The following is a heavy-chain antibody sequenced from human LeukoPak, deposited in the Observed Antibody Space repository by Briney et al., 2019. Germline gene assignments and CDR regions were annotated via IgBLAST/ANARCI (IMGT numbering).Heavy chain of an antibody. CDR3: ARDSGHTGYDLLDY. V-gene: IGHV3-7*01. Sequence: PGGSLRLSCVDSGFTFSSYWMNWVRQAPGKGLEWVANIKHDGSEKYYVDPVKGRFTISRDNAKNSLYLQMNSLRAEDTAVYFCARDSGHTGYDLLDYWGQGTLVTVSS. CDR1: GFTFSSYW. J-gene: IGHJ4*02. D-gene: IGHD5-12*01. CDR2: IKHDGSEK.